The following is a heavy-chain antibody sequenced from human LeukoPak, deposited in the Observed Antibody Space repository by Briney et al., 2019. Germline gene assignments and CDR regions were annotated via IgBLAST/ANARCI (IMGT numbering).Heavy chain of an antibody. CDR2: INPNSGGT. J-gene: IGHJ4*02. V-gene: IGHV1-2*02. Sequence: GRSLRLSCAASGFTFSSYAMHWVRQAPGQGLEWMGWINPNSGGTNYAQKFQGRVTMTRDTSISTAYMELSRLRSDDTAVYYCARRWELEQVLFDYWGQGTLVTVSS. CDR3: ARRWELEQVLFDY. CDR1: GFTFSSYA. D-gene: IGHD1/OR15-1a*01.